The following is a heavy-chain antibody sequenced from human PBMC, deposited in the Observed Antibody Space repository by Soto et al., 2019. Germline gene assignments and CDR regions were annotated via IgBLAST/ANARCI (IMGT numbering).Heavy chain of an antibody. Sequence: QVQLVQSGAEVKKPGASVRVSCKASGYTFITYDIHWVRQATGQGLEWMGWMNPSNGNAGYAQKFQGRVTMTRNTSISTAYMELNSLRSEDTAVYYCAGRCDGTNCLGHFDYCGQGTLVTVSS. D-gene: IGHD2-2*01. CDR3: AGRCDGTNCLGHFDY. V-gene: IGHV1-8*01. J-gene: IGHJ4*02. CDR2: MNPSNGNA. CDR1: GYTFITYD.